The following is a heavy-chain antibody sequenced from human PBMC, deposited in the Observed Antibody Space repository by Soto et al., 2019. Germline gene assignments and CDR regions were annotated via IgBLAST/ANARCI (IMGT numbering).Heavy chain of an antibody. CDR3: AKRDSSSPGYYYYGMDV. J-gene: IGHJ6*02. V-gene: IGHV3-23*01. Sequence: QPGVSLRLSFAASGFTFSSYAMSWVRQAPGKGLEWVSAISGSGGSTYYADSVKGRFTISRDNSKNTLYLQMNSLRAEDTAVYYCAKRDSSSPGYYYYGMDVWGQGTTVTVSS. D-gene: IGHD6-6*01. CDR1: GFTFSSYA. CDR2: ISGSGGST.